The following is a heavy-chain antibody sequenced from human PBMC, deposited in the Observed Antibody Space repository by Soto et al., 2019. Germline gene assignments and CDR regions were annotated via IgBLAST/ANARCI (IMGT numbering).Heavy chain of an antibody. Sequence: GGSLRLSGAISGFSVSSNYLSWVRQAPGKELEWVSVHYSGGSTYYADSVQGRFTISRDKSNNTLYLQMRRVRAEDTAVYFCARHRHPRGTVGATSPLDPWGQGTQVTVSS. CDR3: ARHRHPRGTVGATSPLDP. CDR2: HYSGGST. D-gene: IGHD1-26*01. J-gene: IGHJ5*02. CDR1: GFSVSSNY. V-gene: IGHV3-53*01.